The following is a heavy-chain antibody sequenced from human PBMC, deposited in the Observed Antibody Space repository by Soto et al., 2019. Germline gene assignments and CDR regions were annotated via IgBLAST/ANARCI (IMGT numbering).Heavy chain of an antibody. V-gene: IGHV1-2*02. Sequence: GASVKVSCKASGYTFTGYYMHRVRQAPGQGLEWMGWINPNSGGTNYAQKFQGRVTMTRDTSISTAYMELSRLRSDDTAVYYCARGGDDNYYDSSGYYYYYYGMDVWGQGTTVTVSS. CDR3: ARGGDDNYYDSSGYYYYYYGMDV. J-gene: IGHJ6*02. CDR2: INPNSGGT. D-gene: IGHD3-22*01. CDR1: GYTFTGYY.